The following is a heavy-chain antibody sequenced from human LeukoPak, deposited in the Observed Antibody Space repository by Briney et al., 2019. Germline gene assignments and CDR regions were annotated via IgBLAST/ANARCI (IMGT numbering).Heavy chain of an antibody. CDR1: GGSITDYY. CDR3: ASSGWFREGWFDP. J-gene: IGHJ5*02. CDR2: IYYTGST. V-gene: IGHV4-59*01. D-gene: IGHD6-19*01. Sequence: SETLSLTCTVSGGSITDYYWGWIRQPPGKGLEWMGYIYYTGSTSDNPSLKSRVTMSVDTSKNQFALRLSSVTTADTAVYYCASSGWFREGWFDPWGQGTLVTVSS.